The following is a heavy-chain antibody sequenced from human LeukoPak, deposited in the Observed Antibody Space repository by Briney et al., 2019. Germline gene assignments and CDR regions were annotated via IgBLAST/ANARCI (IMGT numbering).Heavy chain of an antibody. J-gene: IGHJ4*02. D-gene: IGHD2-2*01. CDR3: AKALLGYCSSTSCYGFDY. CDR2: IYSGGST. V-gene: IGHV3-53*01. Sequence: PGGSLRLSCAASGFTVSSNYMSWVRQAPGKGLEWVSVIYSGGSTYYADSVKGRFTISRDNSKNTLYLQMNSLRAEDTAVYYCAKALLGYCSSTSCYGFDYWGQGTLVTVSS. CDR1: GFTVSSNY.